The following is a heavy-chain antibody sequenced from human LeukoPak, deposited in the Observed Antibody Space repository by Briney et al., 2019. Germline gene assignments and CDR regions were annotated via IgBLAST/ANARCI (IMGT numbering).Heavy chain of an antibody. CDR3: ARGLHIGYSYGYGWFDP. D-gene: IGHD5-18*01. Sequence: PGGSLRLSCAASGFTFSSYAMSWVRQAPGKGLEWVSAISGSGGSTYYADSVKGRFTISRDNSKNTLYLQMNSLRAEDTAVYYCARGLHIGYSYGYGWFDPWGQGTLVTVSS. CDR2: ISGSGGST. V-gene: IGHV3-23*01. CDR1: GFTFSSYA. J-gene: IGHJ5*02.